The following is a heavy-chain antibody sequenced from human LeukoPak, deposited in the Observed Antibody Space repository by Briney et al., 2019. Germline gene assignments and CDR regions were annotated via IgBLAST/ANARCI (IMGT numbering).Heavy chain of an antibody. CDR1: GGSISSGGYY. CDR2: IYYNGST. Sequence: SQTLSLTCTVSGGSISSGGYYWSWIRQHPGKGLEWIGYIYYNGSTYYNPSLKRRATISVDTSKNQFSLKLSSVTAADTAVYYCARDYGGNSCWFDPWGQGTLVTVSS. J-gene: IGHJ5*02. D-gene: IGHD4-23*01. CDR3: ARDYGGNSCWFDP. V-gene: IGHV4-31*03.